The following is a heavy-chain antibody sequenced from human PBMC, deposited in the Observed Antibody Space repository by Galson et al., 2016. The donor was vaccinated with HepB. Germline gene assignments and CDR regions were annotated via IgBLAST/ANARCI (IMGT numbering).Heavy chain of an antibody. J-gene: IGHJ6*02. CDR2: ISRSSSAI. CDR3: ARSRPNNVVVVDSTNYYYGMDV. CDR1: GFTFGSYS. D-gene: IGHD2-15*01. Sequence: SLRLSCAASGFTFGSYSVTWVRQAPGKGLEWVSFISRSSSAIFYADSVRGRFTISRDNAENSLYLQMNSLRDEDTAVYYCARSRPNNVVVVDSTNYYYGMDVWGQGTTVTVSS. V-gene: IGHV3-48*02.